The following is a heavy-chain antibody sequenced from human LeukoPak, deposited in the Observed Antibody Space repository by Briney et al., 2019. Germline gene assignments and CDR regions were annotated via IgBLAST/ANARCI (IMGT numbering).Heavy chain of an antibody. Sequence: ASVKVSCKASGYTFTSYGISWVRQAPGQGLEWMGWISGYNGNTKYAQKVQGRLIMTTDTSTRTAYMELRSLRSDDTAVYYCAGGRFGEYYFDYWGQGTLVTVSS. V-gene: IGHV1-18*01. D-gene: IGHD3-10*01. CDR1: GYTFTSYG. CDR3: AGGRFGEYYFDY. J-gene: IGHJ4*02. CDR2: ISGYNGNT.